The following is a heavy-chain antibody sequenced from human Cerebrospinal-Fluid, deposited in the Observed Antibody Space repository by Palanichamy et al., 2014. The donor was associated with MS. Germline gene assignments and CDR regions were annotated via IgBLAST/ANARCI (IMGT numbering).Heavy chain of an antibody. D-gene: IGHD2-8*01. Sequence: EVQLVQSGAEVKKPGATVKISCKVSGYTITDYYMHRVQQAPGKGLEWMGLIDPKDGETIYAEKFQGRVTMTADTSTDTFQMELSSLRSEDTAVYYCATVRAIVLNGFDIWGQGTMVTVST. V-gene: IGHV1-69-2*01. CDR2: IDPKDGET. CDR1: GYTITDYY. CDR3: ATVRAIVLNGFDI. J-gene: IGHJ3*02.